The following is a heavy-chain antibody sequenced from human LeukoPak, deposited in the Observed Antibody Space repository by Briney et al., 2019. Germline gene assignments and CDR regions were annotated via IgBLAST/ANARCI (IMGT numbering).Heavy chain of an antibody. J-gene: IGHJ4*02. CDR1: RGSVTSYY. Sequence: SETLSLTCTVSRGSVTSYYWSWIRQPPGKGLEWIGDVYFSGDTKYNPSLQSRATISLDTSQNQFSLRLRSVTAADTAVYYCARSSGWYAPHDYWGQGTLVTVSS. V-gene: IGHV4-59*02. CDR3: ARSSGWYAPHDY. D-gene: IGHD6-19*01. CDR2: VYFSGDT.